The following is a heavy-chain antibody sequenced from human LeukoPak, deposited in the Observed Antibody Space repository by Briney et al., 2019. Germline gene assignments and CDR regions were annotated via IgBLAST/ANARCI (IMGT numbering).Heavy chain of an antibody. Sequence: ASVKVSCKASGYTFTGYYMHWVRQAPGQGLEWMGWINPNSGGTNYAQKFQGRVTMTRDTSISTAYMELSRLRSDDTAVYYCARGPISVAAPLDYWGQGTLVTVSS. J-gene: IGHJ4*02. V-gene: IGHV1-2*02. CDR1: GYTFTGYY. CDR3: ARGPISVAAPLDY. CDR2: INPNSGGT. D-gene: IGHD6-19*01.